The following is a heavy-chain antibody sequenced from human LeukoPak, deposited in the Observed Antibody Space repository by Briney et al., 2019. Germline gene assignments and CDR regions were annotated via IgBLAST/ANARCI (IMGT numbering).Heavy chain of an antibody. V-gene: IGHV4-34*01. CDR1: GGSFSGYY. J-gene: IGHJ4*02. D-gene: IGHD2-2*02. CDR3: ARDVGVSVVVPAAIFDY. Sequence: SETLSLTCAVYGGSFSGYYWSWIRQPPGKGLEWIGEINHSGSTNYNPSLKSRVTISVDTSKNQFSLKLSSVTAADTAVYYCARDVGVSVVVPAAIFDYWGQGTLVTVSS. CDR2: INHSGST.